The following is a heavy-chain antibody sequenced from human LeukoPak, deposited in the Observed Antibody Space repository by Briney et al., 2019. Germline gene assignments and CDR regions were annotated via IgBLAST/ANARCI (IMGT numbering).Heavy chain of an antibody. D-gene: IGHD3-9*01. CDR3: PRVPLYYDILTGYRD. CDR1: GGSFSGYY. Sequence: SETLSLTCAVYGGSFSGYYWSWIRQPPGKGLEWIGEISHSGSANYNPSLKSRVTISVDTSKNQFSLKLSSVTAADTAVYYCPRVPLYYDILTGYRDWGQGTLVTVSS. V-gene: IGHV4-34*01. J-gene: IGHJ4*02. CDR2: ISHSGSA.